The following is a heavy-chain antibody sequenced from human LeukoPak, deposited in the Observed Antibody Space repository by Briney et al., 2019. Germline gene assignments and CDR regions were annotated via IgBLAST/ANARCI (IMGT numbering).Heavy chain of an antibody. V-gene: IGHV4-59*08. Sequence: PSETLSLTCTVSGGSISSYHWIWIRQPPGKGLEWIGYIHYSGSTNYNPSLKSRVTTSVDTSKKQFSLKLRSVTAADTAVYYCARSVSWGLLVRDDAFDIWGQGTMDTVSS. CDR3: ARSVSWGLLVRDDAFDI. CDR1: GGSISSYH. J-gene: IGHJ3*02. D-gene: IGHD2-21*01. CDR2: IHYSGST.